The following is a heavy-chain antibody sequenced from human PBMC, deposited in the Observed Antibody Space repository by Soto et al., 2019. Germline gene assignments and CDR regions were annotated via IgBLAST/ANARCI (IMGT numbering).Heavy chain of an antibody. J-gene: IGHJ5*02. CDR1: GGSISSYY. CDR3: ARDSSGWYRSFWFDP. CDR2: IYYSGST. V-gene: IGHV4-59*01. Sequence: QVQLQESGPGLVKPSETLSLTCTVSGGSISSYYWSWIRQPPGKGLEWIGYIYYSGSTNYNPSLKSRVTISVDTSKNQFSLKVSSVTAADTAVYYCARDSSGWYRSFWFDPWGEGTLVTVSS. D-gene: IGHD6-19*01.